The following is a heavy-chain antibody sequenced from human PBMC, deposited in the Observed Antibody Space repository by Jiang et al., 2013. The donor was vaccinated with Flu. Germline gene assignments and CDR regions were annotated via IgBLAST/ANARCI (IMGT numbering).Heavy chain of an antibody. J-gene: IGHJ5*02. D-gene: IGHD6-19*01. CDR1: GYSFTSYW. CDR3: ARHPSDPSSGWYINWFDP. Sequence: GAEVKKPGESLRISCKGSGYSFTSYWISWVRQMPGKGLEWMGRIDPSDSYTNYSPSFQGHVTISADKSISTAYLQWSSLKASDTAMYYCARHPSDPSSGWYINWFDPWGQGTLVTVSS. V-gene: IGHV5-10-1*01. CDR2: IDPSDSYT.